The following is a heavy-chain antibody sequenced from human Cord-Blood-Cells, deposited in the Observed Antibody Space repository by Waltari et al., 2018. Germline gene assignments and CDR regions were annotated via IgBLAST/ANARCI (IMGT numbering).Heavy chain of an antibody. Sequence: QVQLVQSGAEVKKPGASVKVSCTASGYTFTGSYMHWVRQAPGQGLEWMGWINPNSGGTNYAQKFQGRVTMTRDTSISTAYMELSRLRSDDTAVYYCARDSGSYFTSFDYWGQGTLVTVSS. CDR1: GYTFTGSY. V-gene: IGHV1-2*02. CDR2: INPNSGGT. D-gene: IGHD1-26*01. CDR3: ARDSGSYFTSFDY. J-gene: IGHJ4*02.